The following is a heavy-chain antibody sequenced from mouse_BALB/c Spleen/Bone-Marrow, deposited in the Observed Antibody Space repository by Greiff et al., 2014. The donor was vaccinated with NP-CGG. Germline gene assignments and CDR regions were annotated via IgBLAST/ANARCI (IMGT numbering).Heavy chain of an antibody. J-gene: IGHJ2*01. Sequence: VKLQESGPGLVAPSQSLSITCTVSGFSLTTYGVHWVRQPPGKGLERLGVIWAGGSTNYNSALMSRLSISKDNSKSQVFLKMNSLQTDDTAMYYCARAHYDYVLFDYWGQGTTLTVSS. D-gene: IGHD2-4*01. CDR1: GFSLTTYG. CDR2: IWAGGST. CDR3: ARAHYDYVLFDY. V-gene: IGHV2-9*02.